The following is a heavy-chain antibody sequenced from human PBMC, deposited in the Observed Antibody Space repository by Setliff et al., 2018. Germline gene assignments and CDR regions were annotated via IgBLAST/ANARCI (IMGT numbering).Heavy chain of an antibody. Sequence: SETLSLTCTVSGGSISGYYWSWIRQPPGKELEWIGYIYYTGTTNYNPSLKSRVTISVDTSKNQFSLKLSSVTAADTALYYCAKADAGPRRASGSYYPLLRFDPWGQGTLVTVSS. CDR1: GGSISGYY. CDR2: IYYTGTT. J-gene: IGHJ5*02. CDR3: AKADAGPRRASGSYYPLLRFDP. D-gene: IGHD3-10*01. V-gene: IGHV4-59*01.